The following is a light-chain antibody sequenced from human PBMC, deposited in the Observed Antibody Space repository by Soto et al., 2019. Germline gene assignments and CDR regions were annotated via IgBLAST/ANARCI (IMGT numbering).Light chain of an antibody. CDR1: TSYVGGYNY. V-gene: IGLV2-14*01. Sequence: QALLTQTSSVSWSPGEAITISSTATTSYVGGYNYVPWYQQHAGKALKIMIYEVSNRPSGVSNRSSGLQSGNTASLSISGLPAEDEADYYCRSYTSSSTLYGFGTETQVTVL. CDR2: EVS. CDR3: RSYTSSSTLYG. J-gene: IGLJ1*01.